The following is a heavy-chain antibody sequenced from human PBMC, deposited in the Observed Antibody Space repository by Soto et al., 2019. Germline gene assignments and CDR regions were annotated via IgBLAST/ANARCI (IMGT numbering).Heavy chain of an antibody. D-gene: IGHD3-10*01. CDR1: GFTLRSYA. Sequence: PVGSMKLSCAANGFTLRSYAMHWVSKAPGKGLEGVAVISYDGSNKYYADSVKGRFTISRDNSKDTLYLQMNSLRAEDTAVYYCARAGSGSYYNGSPYYYGMDVWGQGT. V-gene: IGHV3-30-3*01. CDR3: ARAGSGSYYNGSPYYYGMDV. CDR2: ISYDGSNK. J-gene: IGHJ6*02.